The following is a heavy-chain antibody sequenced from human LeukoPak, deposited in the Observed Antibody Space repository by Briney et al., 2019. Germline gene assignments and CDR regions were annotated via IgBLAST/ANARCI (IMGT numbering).Heavy chain of an antibody. CDR1: GFTFDNVW. J-gene: IGHJ4*02. CDR2: ITGNGGST. Sequence: GGSLRLSCAASGFTFDNVWMSWVRQAPGKGLEWVSSITGNGGSTYYADSVRGRLTISRDNSKNTLYLQMKSLRVEDTAVYYCAKGLWFGEPWATDYWGQGTLVTVSS. D-gene: IGHD3-10*01. V-gene: IGHV3-23*01. CDR3: AKGLWFGEPWATDY.